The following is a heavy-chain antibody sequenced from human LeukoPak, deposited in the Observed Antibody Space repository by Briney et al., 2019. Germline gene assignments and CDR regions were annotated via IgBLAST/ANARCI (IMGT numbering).Heavy chain of an antibody. CDR3: ARGMRGGLHNFDY. Sequence: SGTLSLTCAVYGGSFSGYYWSWIRQPPGKGLEWIGEINHSGSTNYNPSLKSRVTISVDTSKNQFSLKLSSVTAADTAVYYCARGMRGGLHNFDYWGQGTLVTVSS. CDR2: INHSGST. CDR1: GGSFSGYY. D-gene: IGHD3-10*01. V-gene: IGHV4-34*01. J-gene: IGHJ4*02.